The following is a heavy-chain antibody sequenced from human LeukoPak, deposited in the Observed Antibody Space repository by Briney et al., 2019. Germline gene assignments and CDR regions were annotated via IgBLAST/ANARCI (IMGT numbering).Heavy chain of an antibody. CDR1: GFTFSDYY. CDR3: AKDTTRGEAYFRWFDW. D-gene: IGHD2-21*01. V-gene: IGHV3-11*01. CDR2: ISSSGSTI. J-gene: IGHJ4*02. Sequence: AGGSLRLSCAASGFTFSDYYMSWIRQAPGKGLEWVSYISSSGSTIYYADSVKGRFTISRDNAMNSLYLQMNSLGDEDTAVYYCAKDTTRGEAYFRWFDWWGQGSLVTVSS.